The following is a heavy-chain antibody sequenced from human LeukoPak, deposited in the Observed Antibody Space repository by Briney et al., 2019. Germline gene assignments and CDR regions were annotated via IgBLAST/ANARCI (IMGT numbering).Heavy chain of an antibody. CDR2: IYPGDSDT. CDR1: GYSFTSYW. D-gene: IGHD3-3*01. CDR3: ARYNDFWSGYLTKSGQFDY. J-gene: IGHJ4*02. V-gene: IGHV5-51*01. Sequence: GESLKISCQGSGYSFTSYWIGWVRQMPGKGLEWMGIIYPGDSDTRYSPSFQGQVTISADKSISTAYLQWSSLKASDTAMYYCARYNDFWSGYLTKSGQFDYWGQGTLVTVSS.